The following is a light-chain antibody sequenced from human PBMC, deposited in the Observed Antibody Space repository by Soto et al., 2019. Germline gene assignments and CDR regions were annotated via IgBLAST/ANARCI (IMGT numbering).Light chain of an antibody. CDR1: QTVGASQ. CDR2: GVS. J-gene: IGKJ2*01. V-gene: IGKV3-20*01. Sequence: ETVLTQSPGTLSLSPGEGATLSCRASQTVGASQLAWYQQKPGQSPRLLIYGVSNRATDIPDRFGGSGSGTDFTLTISRLEPEDFALYYFHQYSNPPHTFGQGTKLEIK. CDR3: HQYSNPPHT.